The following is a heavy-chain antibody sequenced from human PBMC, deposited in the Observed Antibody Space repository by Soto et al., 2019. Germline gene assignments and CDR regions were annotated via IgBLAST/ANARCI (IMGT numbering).Heavy chain of an antibody. Sequence: EVQLVESGGGLVQPGGSLRLSCAVSGFRFSNYWMNWGRQAPGKGLVWVAHITSDGSGTGYADSVKGRFTISRDNAKKTLALQMSSLRAEDTGVYYCARGVEAAGTDYWGQGTLVTVSS. J-gene: IGHJ4*02. V-gene: IGHV3-74*01. CDR1: GFRFSNYW. D-gene: IGHD6-13*01. CDR3: ARGVEAAGTDY. CDR2: ITSDGSGT.